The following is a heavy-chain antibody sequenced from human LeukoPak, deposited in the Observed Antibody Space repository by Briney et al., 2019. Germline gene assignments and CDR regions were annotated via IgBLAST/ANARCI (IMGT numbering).Heavy chain of an antibody. CDR3: ARQDIVATMGYYYGMDV. CDR2: IRGNGATT. CDR1: GIIFSSYA. V-gene: IGHV3-23*01. D-gene: IGHD5-12*01. J-gene: IGHJ6*02. Sequence: GGSLRLSCAASGIIFSSYAMTWVRQAPGKGLEWVAAIRGNGATTDYADSVKGRFTISRDNSKNTLYLQMNSLRAEDTAVYYCARQDIVATMGYYYGMDVWGQGTTVTVSS.